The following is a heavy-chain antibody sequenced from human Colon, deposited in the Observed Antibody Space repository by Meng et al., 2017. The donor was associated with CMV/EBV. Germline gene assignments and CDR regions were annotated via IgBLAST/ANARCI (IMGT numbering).Heavy chain of an antibody. CDR3: AKGRFFDH. CDR1: GFTFSGYD. J-gene: IGHJ4*02. V-gene: IGHV3-21*01. CDR2: ISAISSSSDYI. D-gene: IGHD5-24*01. Sequence: GESLKISCAASGFTFSGYDMNWVRQAPGKGLEWVSSISAISSSSDYISYADSVKGRFTISRDNAKTSLFLQLDSLRAEDTAVYYCAKGRFFDHWGQGTLVTVSS.